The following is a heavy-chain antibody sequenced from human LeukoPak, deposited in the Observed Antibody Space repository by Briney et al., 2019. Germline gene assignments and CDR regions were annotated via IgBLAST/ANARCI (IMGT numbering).Heavy chain of an antibody. CDR2: IYYSGST. Sequence: PSETLSLTCTVSGGSISSGGYYWSWIRQHPGKGLEWIGYIYYSGSTYYNPSLKSRVTISVDTSKNQFSLKLSSVTAADTAVYYCASIYSSGWYYFGYWGQGTLVTVSS. CDR1: GGSISSGGYY. V-gene: IGHV4-31*03. D-gene: IGHD6-13*01. J-gene: IGHJ4*02. CDR3: ASIYSSGWYYFGY.